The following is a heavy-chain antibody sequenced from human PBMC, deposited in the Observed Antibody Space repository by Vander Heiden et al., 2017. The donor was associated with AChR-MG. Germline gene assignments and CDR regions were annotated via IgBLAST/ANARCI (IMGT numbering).Heavy chain of an antibody. CDR1: GGSISTFY. CDR2: IYKRGST. J-gene: IGHJ5*01. Sequence: QVQLQESGPGLVKPSETLTLTCTVSGGSISTFYWGWIRHPPGKGLEWIGYIYKRGSTDYNPSLQSRVTISSDASKNQFSLELTSVTAADTAVYYCAKRYGSGRYNWFDSWGQGALVTVSS. V-gene: IGHV4-59*01. CDR3: AKRYGSGRYNWFDS. D-gene: IGHD3-10*01.